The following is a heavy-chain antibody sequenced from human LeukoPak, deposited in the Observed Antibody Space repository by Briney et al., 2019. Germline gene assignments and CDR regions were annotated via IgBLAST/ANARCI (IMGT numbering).Heavy chain of an antibody. J-gene: IGHJ4*02. CDR1: GYSFTTYW. V-gene: IGHV5-51*01. Sequence: GESLKISCGASGYSFTTYWFGWVRQMPGKGLEGLGIIYPGDSDTRYSPSFKDQVTISAGKSISAAYLKWSSLKASDTAMYYCARQHGSGSYYSRAIDYWGQGTLVTVSS. CDR2: IYPGDSDT. D-gene: IGHD3-10*01. CDR3: ARQHGSGSYYSRAIDY.